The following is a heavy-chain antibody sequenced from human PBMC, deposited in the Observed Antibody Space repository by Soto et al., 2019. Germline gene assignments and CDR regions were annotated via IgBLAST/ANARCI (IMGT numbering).Heavy chain of an antibody. V-gene: IGHV5-51*01. J-gene: IGHJ4*02. CDR3: ARRVAAHPYFDF. D-gene: IGHD6-6*01. CDR1: GYIFANYC. CDR2: IFPGDSDT. Sequence: GESLKISCNGSGYIFANYCIALVLQMPGKGLEWMGIIFPGDSDTRYSPSFQGQVTISADKSINTAYLQWSSLKASDTAVYYCARRVAAHPYFDFWGQGALVTVSS.